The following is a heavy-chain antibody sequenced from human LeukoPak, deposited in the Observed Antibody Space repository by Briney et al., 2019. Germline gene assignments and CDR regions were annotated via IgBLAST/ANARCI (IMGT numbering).Heavy chain of an antibody. CDR1: GFTFSSYG. D-gene: IGHD4-17*01. V-gene: IGHV3-30*18. Sequence: QTGGSLRLSCAASGFTFSSYGMHWVRQAPGKGLEWVAVISYDGSNKYYADSVKGRFTISRDNSKNTLYLQMNSLRAEDTAVYYCAKGDYGDYTVPFDYWGQGTLVTVSS. CDR2: ISYDGSNK. CDR3: AKGDYGDYTVPFDY. J-gene: IGHJ4*02.